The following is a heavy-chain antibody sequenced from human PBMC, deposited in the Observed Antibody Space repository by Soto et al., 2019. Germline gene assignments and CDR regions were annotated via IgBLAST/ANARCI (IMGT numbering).Heavy chain of an antibody. V-gene: IGHV3-7*03. CDR1: GFTFSSYW. J-gene: IGHJ3*02. CDR3: ACYPAGYSGYDFFAFDI. CDR2: IKQDGSEK. Sequence: GGSLRLSCAASGFTFSSYWMSWVRQAQGKGLEWVANIKQDGSEKYYLDSVKGRFTISRDNAKNSLYLQMNSLRAEDTAVYYCACYPAGYSGYDFFAFDIWGQGTMVTVSS. D-gene: IGHD5-12*01.